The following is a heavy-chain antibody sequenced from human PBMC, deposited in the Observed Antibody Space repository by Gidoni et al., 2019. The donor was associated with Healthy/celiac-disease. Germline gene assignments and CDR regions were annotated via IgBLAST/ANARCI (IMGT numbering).Heavy chain of an antibody. Sequence: QLQLQESGPGLVKPSETLSLTCTVSGGSISSSSYYWGWIRQPPGKGLEWIGSIYYSGSTYYNPSLKSRVTISVDTSKNQFSLKLSSVTAADTAVYYCASPPFPAVAGHAELHDYWGQGTLVTVSS. CDR3: ASPPFPAVAGHAELHDY. D-gene: IGHD6-19*01. J-gene: IGHJ4*02. CDR1: GGSISSSSYY. V-gene: IGHV4-39*01. CDR2: IYYSGST.